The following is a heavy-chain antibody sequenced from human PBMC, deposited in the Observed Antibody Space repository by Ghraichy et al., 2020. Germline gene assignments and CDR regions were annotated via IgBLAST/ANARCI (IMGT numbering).Heavy chain of an antibody. CDR1: GYTFTGYY. CDR2: INPNSGDT. J-gene: IGHJ4*02. V-gene: IGHV1-2*02. CDR3: ARPTIYDSSGYYVY. D-gene: IGHD3-22*01. Sequence: ASVKVSCKASGYTFTGYYMHWVRQAPGQGLEWMGWINPNSGDTNHAQKFQGRVTMTRDTSISTAYMELSRLRSDDTAVYYCARPTIYDSSGYYVYWGRGTLVTVSS.